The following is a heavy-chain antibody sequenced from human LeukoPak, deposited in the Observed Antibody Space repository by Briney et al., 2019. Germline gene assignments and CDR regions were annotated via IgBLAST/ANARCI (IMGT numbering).Heavy chain of an antibody. CDR2: MNPYSGNT. CDR3: ARGDPSCSSASCYNY. CDR1: GYSFTSFD. D-gene: IGHD2-2*02. V-gene: IGHV1-8*01. J-gene: IGHJ4*02. Sequence: EASVKVSCKTSGYSFTSFDVNWVRQATGQGLEWMGWMNPYSGNTGYGQRFLGRVTMTRDTSISTAYKELTNLTSDDTAVYYCARGDPSCSSASCYNYWGQGTLLTVSS.